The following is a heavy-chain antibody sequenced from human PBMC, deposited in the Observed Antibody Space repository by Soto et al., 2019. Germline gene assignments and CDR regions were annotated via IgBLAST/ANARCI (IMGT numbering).Heavy chain of an antibody. Sequence: QVQLQQSGPGLVKPSQTLSLTCAISGDSVSSNSAAWNWIRQSPSRGLEWLGRTYYRSKWYNDYAVSVKIQITINPDTTKNQFSLQLNSVTPEDTAVYYCARRLERGQAIYYYYYGIDVWGQGTTVTVSS. V-gene: IGHV6-1*01. CDR2: TYYRSKWYN. CDR1: GDSVSSNSAA. J-gene: IGHJ6*02. CDR3: ARRLERGQAIYYYYYGIDV.